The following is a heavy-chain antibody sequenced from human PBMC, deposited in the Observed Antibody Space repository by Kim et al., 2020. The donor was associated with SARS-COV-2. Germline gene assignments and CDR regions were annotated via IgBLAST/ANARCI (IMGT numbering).Heavy chain of an antibody. J-gene: IGHJ3*02. CDR2: ISGSGGST. V-gene: IGHV3-23*01. Sequence: GGSLRLSCAASGFTFSSYAMSWVRQAPGKGLEWVSAISGSGGSTYYADSVKGRFTISRDNSKNTLYLQMNSLRAEDTAVYYCAKDHVRGIAAGGSGAFDIWGQGTMVTVSS. CDR1: GFTFSSYA. D-gene: IGHD6-13*01. CDR3: AKDHVRGIAAGGSGAFDI.